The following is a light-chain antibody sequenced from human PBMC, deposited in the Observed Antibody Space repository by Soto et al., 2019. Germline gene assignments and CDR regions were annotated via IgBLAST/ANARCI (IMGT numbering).Light chain of an antibody. CDR2: QVS. Sequence: QSALTQPPSVSGSPGQSVTISCTGTSSDVGSYNRVSWDQQPPGTAPKLMICQVSNRPTGVPDRFSGSKSGNTASLTIAGLQAEDEADYYCSAYTSSGTGVFGGGTKLAVL. CDR3: SAYTSSGTGV. J-gene: IGLJ3*02. V-gene: IGLV2-18*02. CDR1: SSDVGSYNR.